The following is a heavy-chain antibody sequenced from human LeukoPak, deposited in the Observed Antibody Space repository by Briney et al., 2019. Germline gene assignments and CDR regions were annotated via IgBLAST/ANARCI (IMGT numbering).Heavy chain of an antibody. V-gene: IGHV4-4*02. Sequence: PSETLSLTCAVSGGSISSSNWWSWVRQPPGKGLEWIGEIYHSGSTNYNPSLKSRVTISVDKSKNQFSLKLSSVTAADTAVYYCARAASRPFGWTFGYWGQGTLVTVSS. CDR2: IYHSGST. CDR1: GGSISSSNW. D-gene: IGHD3-10*01. CDR3: ARAASRPFGWTFGY. J-gene: IGHJ4*02.